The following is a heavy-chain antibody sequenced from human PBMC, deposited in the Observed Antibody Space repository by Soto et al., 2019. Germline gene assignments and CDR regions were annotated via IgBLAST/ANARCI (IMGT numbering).Heavy chain of an antibody. CDR3: ARDAAYGDYVLDY. CDR1: GYTFTNYY. CDR2: INPSGGST. Sequence: QVQLVQSGAEVKKPGASVKVSCKASGYTFTNYYMHWVRQAPGQGLEWMGIINPSGGSTRYAQKVQGRVTMTRDTSASTVYMELSSLRSEDTAVYYCARDAAYGDYVLDYWGQGTLVTVSS. V-gene: IGHV1-46*01. J-gene: IGHJ4*02. D-gene: IGHD4-17*01.